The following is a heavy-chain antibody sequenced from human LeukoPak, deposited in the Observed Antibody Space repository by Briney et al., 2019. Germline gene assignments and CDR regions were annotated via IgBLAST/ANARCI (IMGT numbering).Heavy chain of an antibody. CDR1: GFTFSSYS. Sequence: GGSVRLSCAASGFTFSSYSMNWLRQAPGKGLEWVSSISSSSSYIYYADSVKGRFTISRDNAKNSLYLQMNSLRAEDTAVYYCARAIVGAHAFDIWGQGTMVTVSS. CDR2: ISSSSSYI. CDR3: ARAIVGAHAFDI. V-gene: IGHV3-21*01. J-gene: IGHJ3*02. D-gene: IGHD1-26*01.